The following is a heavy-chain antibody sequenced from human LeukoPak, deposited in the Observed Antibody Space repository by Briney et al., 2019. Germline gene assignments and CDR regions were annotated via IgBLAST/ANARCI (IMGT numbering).Heavy chain of an antibody. CDR3: AREGITGTTWYFDY. V-gene: IGHV1-2*02. CDR1: GYTFTGYY. D-gene: IGHD1-7*01. J-gene: IGHJ4*02. CDR2: INPNSGGT. Sequence: ASVKVSCKASGYTFTGYYMHWVRQAPGQGLEWMGWINPNSGGTNYAQKLQGRVTMTTDTSTSTAYMELRSLRSDDTAVYYCAREGITGTTWYFDYWGQGTLVTVSS.